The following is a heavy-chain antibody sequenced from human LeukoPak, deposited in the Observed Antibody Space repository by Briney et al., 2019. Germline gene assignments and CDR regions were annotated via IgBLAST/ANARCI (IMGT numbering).Heavy chain of an antibody. D-gene: IGHD3-10*01. J-gene: IGHJ4*02. CDR2: IWYDGSNK. V-gene: IGHV3-33*06. Sequence: GGSLRLSCAASGFTFSSYGMHWVRQAPGKGLEWVAVIWYDGSNKYYADSVKGRFTISRDNSKNTLYLQMNSLRAEDTAVYYCAKDQRYYGSGSFLWGQGTLVTVSS. CDR3: AKDQRYYGSGSFL. CDR1: GFTFSSYG.